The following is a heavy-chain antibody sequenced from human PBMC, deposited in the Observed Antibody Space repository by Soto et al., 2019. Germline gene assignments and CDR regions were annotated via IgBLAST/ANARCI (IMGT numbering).Heavy chain of an antibody. J-gene: IGHJ4*02. D-gene: IGHD3-22*01. CDR3: ARLGYYYDSCGYSPFDY. CDR2: MYYSGST. V-gene: IGHV4-59*08. Sequence: SETLSLTCPVSGGSISSFYWSWIRQPPGKGLEWIGYMYYSGSTKYNPSLKSRVTISVDTSKNQFSLKLSSVTAADTAVYYCARLGYYYDSCGYSPFDYWGQGIQVT. CDR1: GGSISSFY.